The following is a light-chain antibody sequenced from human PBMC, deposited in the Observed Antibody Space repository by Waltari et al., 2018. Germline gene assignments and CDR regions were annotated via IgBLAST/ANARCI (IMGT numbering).Light chain of an antibody. Sequence: QSALTQPASVSGSPGPSITISCTGTSSDVGAYNYVSWYQQHPGPPKLIIFDVSNRPSGVSNRFSGSKSGNTASLTISGLQAEDEADYYCSSYISSSTLELFGGGTSLTVL. V-gene: IGLV2-14*03. CDR3: SSYISSSTLEL. J-gene: IGLJ2*01. CDR2: DVS. CDR1: SSDVGAYNY.